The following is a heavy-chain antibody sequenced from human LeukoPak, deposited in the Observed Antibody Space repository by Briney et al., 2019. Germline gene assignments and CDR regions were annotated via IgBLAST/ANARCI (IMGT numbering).Heavy chain of an antibody. J-gene: IGHJ4*02. CDR2: INSDGSGT. D-gene: IGHD6-19*01. V-gene: IGHV3-74*01. CDR3: ARSSSGSFDY. CDR1: GFTFSTYW. Sequence: GGSLRLSCAASGFTFSTYWMHWVRQAPGKGLVWVSRINSDGSGTIYADSVKGRFTISRDNAKSTLYLQMNSLRAEDTAVYYCARSSSGSFDYWGQGTLVTVSS.